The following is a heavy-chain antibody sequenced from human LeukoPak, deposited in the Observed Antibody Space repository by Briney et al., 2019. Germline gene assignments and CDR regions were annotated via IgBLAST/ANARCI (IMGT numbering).Heavy chain of an antibody. CDR1: GGTFSSYA. CDR2: IIPIFGTA. Sequence: ASVKVSCKASGGTFSSYAISWVRQAPGQGLEWMGGIIPIFGTANYAQKFQGRVTITTDESTSTAYMELSSLRSEDTAVYYCASGLGFWIAARPWAEYFQHWGQGTLVTVSS. D-gene: IGHD6-6*01. CDR3: ASGLGFWIAARPWAEYFQH. J-gene: IGHJ1*01. V-gene: IGHV1-69*05.